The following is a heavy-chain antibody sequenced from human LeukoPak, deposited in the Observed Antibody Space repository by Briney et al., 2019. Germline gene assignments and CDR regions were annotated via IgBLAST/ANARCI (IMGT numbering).Heavy chain of an antibody. D-gene: IGHD1-26*01. CDR3: ARVGVRPL. CDR1: GFTFSSYW. CDR2: INSDGSST. Sequence: GGSLRLSCAASGFTFSSYWMHCVRHAPGKGLVGVSRINSDGSSTSYADSVKGRFTFSRDNAKNTLYLQMNSLRAEDTAVYYCARVGVRPLWGQGTLVTVSS. V-gene: IGHV3-74*01. J-gene: IGHJ4*02.